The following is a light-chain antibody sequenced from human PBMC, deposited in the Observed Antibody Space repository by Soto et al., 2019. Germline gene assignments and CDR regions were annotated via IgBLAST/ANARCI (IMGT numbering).Light chain of an antibody. J-gene: IGLJ2*01. CDR2: GHP. Sequence: SVLTHPPSVSGAPGKRVTISCTGSSSNIGAGYDVHWYQRLPGRAPNLLIYGHPNRPSGATDRFSGSKSGTSASLAITGIQARDEAEYYCLSFDSSLSVLFGGGTKLIGL. CDR3: LSFDSSLSVL. V-gene: IGLV1-40*01. CDR1: SSNIGAGYD.